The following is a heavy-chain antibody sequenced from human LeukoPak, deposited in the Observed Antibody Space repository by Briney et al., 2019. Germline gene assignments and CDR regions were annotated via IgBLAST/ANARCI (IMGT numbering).Heavy chain of an antibody. CDR2: ISGSSSYI. CDR3: ARSSGTYYPFSY. D-gene: IGHD1-26*01. Sequence: PRGSLRLSCAASGFTFSSSSMNWVRQAPGKGLEWVSSISGSSSYIYYADSVKGRFTIARDDAKTSLYLQMNSRRAEDTAVYYRARSSGTYYPFSYWGQGTLVTVSS. J-gene: IGHJ4*02. CDR1: GFTFSSSS. V-gene: IGHV3-21*01.